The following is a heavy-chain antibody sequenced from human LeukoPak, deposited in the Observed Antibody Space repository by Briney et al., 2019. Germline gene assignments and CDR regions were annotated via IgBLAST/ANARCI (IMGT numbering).Heavy chain of an antibody. CDR3: ARGMRMVRGVIREYYFDS. V-gene: IGHV1-46*01. CDR1: GYSFTSYY. J-gene: IGHJ4*02. D-gene: IGHD3-10*01. CDR2: INPSSGST. Sequence: ASVKVSCKASGYSFTSYYIHWMRQAPGQGLEWMGIINPSSGSTSYAQKFQGRVTMTRDTSTSTVYMELSSLRSEDTAVYYCARGMRMVRGVIREYYFDSWGQGTLVTVSS.